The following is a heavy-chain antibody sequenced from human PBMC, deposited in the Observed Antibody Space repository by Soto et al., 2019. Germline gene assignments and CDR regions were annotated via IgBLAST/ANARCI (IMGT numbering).Heavy chain of an antibody. Sequence: ASVKVSCKASGYTFTSYGISWVRQAPGQGLEWMGWISAYNGNTNYAQKLQGRVTMTTDTSTSTAYMELRSLRSDDTAVYYCARDRIAVAGNYYSYYGMDVWCQGTTVTVS. J-gene: IGHJ6*02. CDR1: GYTFTSYG. CDR3: ARDRIAVAGNYYSYYGMDV. CDR2: ISAYNGNT. V-gene: IGHV1-18*04. D-gene: IGHD6-19*01.